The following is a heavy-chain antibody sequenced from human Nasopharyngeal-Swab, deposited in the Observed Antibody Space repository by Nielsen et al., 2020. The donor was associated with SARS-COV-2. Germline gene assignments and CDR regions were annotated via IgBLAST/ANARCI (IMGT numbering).Heavy chain of an antibody. CDR2: IYYSGST. J-gene: IGHJ3*02. Sequence: SETLSLTCAVSGGSISSGGYSWSWIRQPPGKGLEWIGYIYYSGSTYYNPSLKSRVTISVDTSKNQFSLKLSSVTAADTAVYYCARHRRRWLQLQADAFDIWGQGTMVIVSS. D-gene: IGHD5-24*01. CDR1: GGSISSGGYS. V-gene: IGHV4-30-2*03. CDR3: ARHRRRWLQLQADAFDI.